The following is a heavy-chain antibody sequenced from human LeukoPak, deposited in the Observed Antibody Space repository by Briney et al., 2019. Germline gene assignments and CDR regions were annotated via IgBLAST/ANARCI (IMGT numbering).Heavy chain of an antibody. D-gene: IGHD6-19*01. CDR2: IYSSGTT. Sequence: SETLSLTCTVSGGSVSSGLNEWSWIRQPPDKGLEWIVRIYSSGTTTYNPSLKSRVAMSVDTSRNQFSLKLSSVTAADTAVYYCARVSPIAVAGSSYYYAMDVWGQGTTVTVSS. J-gene: IGHJ6*02. V-gene: IGHV4-61*01. CDR3: ARVSPIAVAGSSYYYAMDV. CDR1: GGSVSSGLNE.